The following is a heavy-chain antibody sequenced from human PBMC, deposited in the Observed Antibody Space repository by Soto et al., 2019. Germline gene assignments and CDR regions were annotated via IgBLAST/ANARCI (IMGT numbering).Heavy chain of an antibody. Sequence: QVQLVQSGAEVKKTWSSVKVSCKASGGTFSSYALSWVRQAPGQGLEWMGGIISIVGTANYAQKLKGSGTITADESTSTAYMELSSLRSEDTAVYYCARPSRFYYDSSGQSAWFDTWGQGTLVTVSS. CDR2: IISIVGTA. CDR1: GGTFSSYA. J-gene: IGHJ5*02. D-gene: IGHD3-22*01. CDR3: ARPSRFYYDSSGQSAWFDT. V-gene: IGHV1-69*12.